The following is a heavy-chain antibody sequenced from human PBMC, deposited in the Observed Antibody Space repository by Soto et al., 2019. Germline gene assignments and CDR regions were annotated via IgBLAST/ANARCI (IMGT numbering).Heavy chain of an antibody. CDR1: GSSFSAYA. V-gene: IGHV3-23*01. Sequence: EVQLSESGGGLVQFGGSLRLSCAASGSSFSAYAINWVRQAPGKGLEWVSAIDRSGAIAYYADSVKGRFTISIDTAKNTLYLRMNSLRAEDTAVYYCAKGGFWVHYGMDVWGSGTTVTVSS. CDR3: AKGGFWVHYGMDV. CDR2: IDRSGAIA. D-gene: IGHD3-16*01. J-gene: IGHJ6*02.